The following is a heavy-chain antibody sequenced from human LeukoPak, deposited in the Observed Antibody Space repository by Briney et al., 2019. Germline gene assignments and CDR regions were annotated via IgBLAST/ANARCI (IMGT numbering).Heavy chain of an antibody. V-gene: IGHV4-30-4*07. CDR2: IYYSGST. CDR1: GGSISSGGYS. CDR3: ARVSGPLDDYGSPHWFDP. Sequence: PSETLSLTCAVSGGSISSGGYSWSWIRQPPGKGLEWIGYIYYSGSTYYNPSLKSRVTISVDTSKNQFSLKLSSVTAADTAVYYCARVSGPLDDYGSPHWFDPWGQGTLVTVSS. J-gene: IGHJ5*02. D-gene: IGHD4-17*01.